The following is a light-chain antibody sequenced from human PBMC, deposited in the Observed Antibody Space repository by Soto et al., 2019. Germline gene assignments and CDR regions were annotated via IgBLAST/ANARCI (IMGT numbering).Light chain of an antibody. Sequence: EIVMTQSPATLSVSPGERATLSCRASQTVGSKLAWYQQKPGQVPRLLIHGASTRATGIPARFSGSGSATEFTLTISSLQSEDFAVYYCQQYNNWPRTFGQGTRVEI. CDR2: GAS. CDR1: QTVGSK. V-gene: IGKV3-15*01. J-gene: IGKJ1*01. CDR3: QQYNNWPRT.